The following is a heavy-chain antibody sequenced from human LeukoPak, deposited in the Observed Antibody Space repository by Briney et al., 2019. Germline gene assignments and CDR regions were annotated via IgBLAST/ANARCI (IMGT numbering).Heavy chain of an antibody. D-gene: IGHD3-10*01. J-gene: IGHJ6*04. CDR1: GYTFTGYY. Sequence: HWASVKVSCKASGYTFTGYYFHWVRQAPGQGLEWMGWINPNGGGTNYAQKFQGWVTMTTDTSISTAYLDLNRLSSDDTAVYYCARGAGFGELRGGGLDVWGKGTTVTVSS. CDR2: INPNGGGT. V-gene: IGHV1-2*04. CDR3: ARGAGFGELRGGGLDV.